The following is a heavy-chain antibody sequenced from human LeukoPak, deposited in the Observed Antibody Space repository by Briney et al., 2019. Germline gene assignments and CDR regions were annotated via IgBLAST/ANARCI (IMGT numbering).Heavy chain of an antibody. J-gene: IGHJ5*02. V-gene: IGHV1-69*04. CDR3: ARDYRSGRSNWFDP. D-gene: IGHD6-19*01. Sequence: GASVKVSCKGSGGTFSRYTISCVRQAPGQEPEWMGRIIPILGIANYAQKFQGRVTITADKSTSTAYMELSSLRSEDTAVYYCARDYRSGRSNWFDPWGQGTLVTVSS. CDR1: GGTFSRYT. CDR2: IIPILGIA.